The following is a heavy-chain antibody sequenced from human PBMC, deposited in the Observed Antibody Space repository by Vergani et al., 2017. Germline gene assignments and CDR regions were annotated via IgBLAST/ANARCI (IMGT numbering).Heavy chain of an antibody. CDR3: AKDTQQGEVTLSYVDY. D-gene: IGHD3-16*01. CDR1: GFTFSSYA. V-gene: IGHV3-23*01. Sequence: EVQLLESGGGLVQPGGSLRLSCAASGFTFSSYAMSWVRQAPGKGLEWVSAISGSGGSTYYADSVKGRFTISRDNSKNTLYLQMNSLRAEDTAVYYCAKDTQQGEVTLSYVDYWGQGTLVTVSS. CDR2: ISGSGGST. J-gene: IGHJ4*02.